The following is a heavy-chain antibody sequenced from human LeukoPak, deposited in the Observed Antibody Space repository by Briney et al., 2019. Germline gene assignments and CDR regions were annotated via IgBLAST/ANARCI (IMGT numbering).Heavy chain of an antibody. J-gene: IGHJ4*02. D-gene: IGHD5-24*01. CDR3: ARHYLGMATPFDY. V-gene: IGHV5-51*01. CDR1: GYSFTSYW. Sequence: HGESLKISCKGSGYSFTSYWIGWVRQVPGKGLEWKGIIYPGDSDTRYSPSFQGQVTISADKSISTAYLQWSSLKASDTAMYYCARHYLGMATPFDYWGQGTLVTVSS. CDR2: IYPGDSDT.